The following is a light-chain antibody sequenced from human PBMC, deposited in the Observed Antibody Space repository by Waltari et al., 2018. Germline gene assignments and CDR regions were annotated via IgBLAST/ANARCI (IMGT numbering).Light chain of an antibody. V-gene: IGKV1-5*03. CDR3: QHSFETPYS. CDR1: QSISSW. Sequence: DIQMTQSPSTLSASVRDQVTITCRASQSISSWLAWYQQKPGKAPKLLIYKASSLESGVPPRFSGSRSGTDFTFTISSLQPEDCAVYYCQHSFETPYSFGQGTKVEIK. CDR2: KAS. J-gene: IGKJ2*03.